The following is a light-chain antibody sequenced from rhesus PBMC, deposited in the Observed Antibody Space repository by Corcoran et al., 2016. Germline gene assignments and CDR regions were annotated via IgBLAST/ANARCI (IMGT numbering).Light chain of an antibody. CDR2: AAS. CDR3: QHSYGTPPT. Sequence: DIQMTQSPSSLSASVGDRVTITCRASENVNNYLHWYQQKPGKAPKLLIYAASTLQSGVPSRFSGRGAGTDYTFTISSLQPEDVATYYCQHSYGTPPTFGGGTKVEIK. CDR1: ENVNNY. J-gene: IGKJ4*01. V-gene: IGKV1-74*01.